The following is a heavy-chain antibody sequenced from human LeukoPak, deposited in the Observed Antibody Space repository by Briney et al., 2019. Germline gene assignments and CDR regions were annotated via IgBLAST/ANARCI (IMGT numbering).Heavy chain of an antibody. CDR3: ARDPATTYYYNP. J-gene: IGHJ4*02. D-gene: IGHD3-10*01. V-gene: IGHV1-2*02. CDR1: GYTFTDYY. CDR2: INPNSGGT. Sequence: ASVKVSCKASGYTFTDYYMHWVRQAPGQGLEWMGWINPNSGGTNYAQKFQGRVTMTRDTSISTVYLELSSLRADDTAVYYCARDPATTYYYNPWGQGTLVTVSS.